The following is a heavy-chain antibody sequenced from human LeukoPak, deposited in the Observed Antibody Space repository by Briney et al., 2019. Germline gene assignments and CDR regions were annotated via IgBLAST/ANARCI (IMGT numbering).Heavy chain of an antibody. CDR3: ARRGWGFGEPKRDHDTFDI. Sequence: GESLKISCKGSGYSFTNYGIAWVRQMPGQGLEWMAIIYPGDSDARYSPSFQGQVTISVDKSISTTYLRWSSLKTSDTAMYYCARRGWGFGEPKRDHDTFDIWGQGTMVTVSS. D-gene: IGHD3-10*01. CDR1: GYSFTNYG. CDR2: IYPGDSDA. V-gene: IGHV5-51*01. J-gene: IGHJ3*02.